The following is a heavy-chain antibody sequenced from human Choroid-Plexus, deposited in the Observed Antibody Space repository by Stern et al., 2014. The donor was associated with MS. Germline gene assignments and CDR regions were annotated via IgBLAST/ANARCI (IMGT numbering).Heavy chain of an antibody. CDR1: GFTFGSCA. CDR2: VSYDGSNK. CDR3: AKDRQYLTYFFVP. Sequence: VQLVESGGGVVQPGRPLRLSCVASGFTFGSCAMHWVRQAPGTGLEWGAGVSYDGSNKYYADSVKGRFTISRDNSQNTLYMQMSSLRPEDTAVYYCAKDRQYLTYFFVPWGQGSLVTVSS. V-gene: IGHV3-30*18. D-gene: IGHD2/OR15-2a*01. J-gene: IGHJ5*02.